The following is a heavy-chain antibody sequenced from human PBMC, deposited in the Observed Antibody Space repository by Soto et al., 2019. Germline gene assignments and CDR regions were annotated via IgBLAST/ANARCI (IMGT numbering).Heavy chain of an antibody. CDR1: GYTFTDYY. D-gene: IGHD2-21*02. V-gene: IGHV1-46*03. CDR3: SRVVSVVLTAPWSFDI. J-gene: IGHJ3*02. Sequence: QVQLVQSGAEVKKPGASVKVSCKASGYTFTDYYMHWVRQAPGQGLEWMGIINAGGGTTNYAQKLQGRVTMTRDTSTSKVYMELSSLRSEDTAVYYCSRVVSVVLTAPWSFDIWGQGTMVTVSS. CDR2: INAGGGTT.